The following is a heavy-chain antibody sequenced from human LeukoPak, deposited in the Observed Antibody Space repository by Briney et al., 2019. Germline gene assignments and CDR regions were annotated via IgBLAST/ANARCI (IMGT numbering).Heavy chain of an antibody. CDR1: GYTFTSYA. Sequence: ASVKVSCKASGYTFTSYAMNWVRQAPGQGLEWMGWMSPDCGDTGYAHKFQGRVTITRNTSITTAYMELRSLTFEDTAVYYCARVRLRNGYNWFDPWGQGTLVTVSS. D-gene: IGHD3-3*01. V-gene: IGHV1-8*03. CDR3: ARVRLRNGYNWFDP. CDR2: MSPDCGDT. J-gene: IGHJ5*02.